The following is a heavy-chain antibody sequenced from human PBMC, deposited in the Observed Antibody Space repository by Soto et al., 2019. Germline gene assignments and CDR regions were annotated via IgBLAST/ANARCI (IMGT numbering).Heavy chain of an antibody. J-gene: IGHJ4*02. CDR3: AKTAWTTVITPFDH. CDR1: RFTFSSYA. CDR2: ISGSGGGT. V-gene: IGHV3-23*01. D-gene: IGHD4-17*01. Sequence: GGSLRLSCAASRFTFSSYAMSWVLQAPGKGLEWVSAISGSGGGTYYADSVKGRFTISRDNSKNTLYLQVNSLRAEDTAVYYCAKTAWTTVITPFDHWGQGTLVTVSS.